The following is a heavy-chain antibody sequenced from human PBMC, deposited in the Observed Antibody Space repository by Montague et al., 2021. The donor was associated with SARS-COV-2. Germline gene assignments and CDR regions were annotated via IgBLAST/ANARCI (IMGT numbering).Heavy chain of an antibody. CDR3: VKGSGYP. Sequence: SETLSLTCTVTGGSIISNRYYWSWIRQPPGKGLGWIGFIYYSGSTNYNPSLHSRVTITIDTSKNQFSLNLMSVTPADTAVYYCVKGSGYPWGQGTLVTVSS. CDR1: GGSIISNRYY. CDR2: IYYSGST. J-gene: IGHJ5*02. V-gene: IGHV4-61*01. D-gene: IGHD3-22*01.